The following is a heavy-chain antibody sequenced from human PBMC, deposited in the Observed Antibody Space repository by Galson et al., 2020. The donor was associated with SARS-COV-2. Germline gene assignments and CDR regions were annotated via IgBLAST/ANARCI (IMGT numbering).Heavy chain of an antibody. Sequence: SETLSLTCTVFGGSISSDDYYWSWIRQPPGKALEWIGYIYYSGSSYYNPSLKSRVTMSVDTSKNQFSLMLNSVTAADTAVYYCAREHSPDWFDPWGQGILVTVSS. CDR1: GGSISSDDYY. CDR2: IYYSGSS. V-gene: IGHV4-30-4*01. J-gene: IGHJ5*02. CDR3: AREHSPDWFDP.